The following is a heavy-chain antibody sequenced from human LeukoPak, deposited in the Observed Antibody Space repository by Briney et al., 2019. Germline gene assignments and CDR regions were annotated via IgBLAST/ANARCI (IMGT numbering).Heavy chain of an antibody. D-gene: IGHD6-13*01. J-gene: IGHJ4*02. V-gene: IGHV3-74*01. CDR3: ARGEYSSSWPFDY. CDR1: GFTFSSYW. CDR2: INSDGSST. Sequence: GGSLRLSCAASGFTFSSYWMHWVRQAPGKGLVWVSRINSDGSSTSYADSVKGRFTISRDNAKNTLYLQMNSLRAEDTAVYYCARGEYSSSWPFDYWGQGTLVTVSS.